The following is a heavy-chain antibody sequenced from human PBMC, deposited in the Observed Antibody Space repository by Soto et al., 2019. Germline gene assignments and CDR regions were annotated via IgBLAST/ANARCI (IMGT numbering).Heavy chain of an antibody. D-gene: IGHD2-15*01. CDR1: GYTFTSYG. J-gene: IGHJ5*02. Sequence: ASVKVSCKASGYTFTSYGISWVRQAPGQGLEWMGWISAYNGNTNYAQKLQGRVTMTTDTSTSTAYMELRSLRSDDTAVYYCAYCSGGSCYSNWFDPWGQGTLVTVSS. CDR2: ISAYNGNT. CDR3: AYCSGGSCYSNWFDP. V-gene: IGHV1-18*01.